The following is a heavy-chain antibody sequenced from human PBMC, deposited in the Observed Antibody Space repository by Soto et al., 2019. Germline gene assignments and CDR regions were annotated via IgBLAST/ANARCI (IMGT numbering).Heavy chain of an antibody. Sequence: QITLKESGPTLVKPTQTLTLTCTFSGCSLSTSGVGVGWIRQPPGKALEWLALIYWDDDKRYSPSLKSRVTITKDTSKNQVVLTMTNMDPVDTATYYCAHRPIAVAAPGFDYWGQGTLVTVSS. CDR1: GCSLSTSGVG. V-gene: IGHV2-5*02. D-gene: IGHD6-19*01. J-gene: IGHJ4*02. CDR3: AHRPIAVAAPGFDY. CDR2: IYWDDDK.